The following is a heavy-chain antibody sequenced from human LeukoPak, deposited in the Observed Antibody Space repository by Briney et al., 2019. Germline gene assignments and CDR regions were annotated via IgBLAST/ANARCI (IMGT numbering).Heavy chain of an antibody. V-gene: IGHV3-66*01. D-gene: IGHD6-6*01. J-gene: IGHJ4*02. Sequence: GGSLRLSCAGSGFTVGSNYMSWVRQAPGKGLEWVSVIYSGGATYYADSVKGRFTISRDNSKNTLYLQMNSLTAEDTAVYYCARSSSNWGQGTLVTVSS. CDR3: ARSSSN. CDR1: GFTVGSNY. CDR2: IYSGGAT.